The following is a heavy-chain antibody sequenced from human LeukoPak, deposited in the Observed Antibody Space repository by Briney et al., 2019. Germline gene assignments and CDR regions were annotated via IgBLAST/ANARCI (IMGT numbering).Heavy chain of an antibody. V-gene: IGHV4-34*01. CDR3: ARGSRGWFRSVFDY. Sequence: SETLSLTCAVYGGSFSGYYWSWIRQPPGKGLEWIGEINHSGSTNYNTSLKSRVTISVDTSNNQFSLKLSSVTAADTAVYYCARGSRGWFRSVFDYWGQGTLVTVSS. D-gene: IGHD2-15*01. CDR1: GGSFSGYY. CDR2: INHSGST. J-gene: IGHJ4*02.